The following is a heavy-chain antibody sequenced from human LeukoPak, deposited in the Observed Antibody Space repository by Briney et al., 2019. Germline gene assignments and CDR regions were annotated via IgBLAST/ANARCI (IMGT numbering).Heavy chain of an antibody. J-gene: IGHJ4*02. V-gene: IGHV7-4-1*02. D-gene: IGHD2-2*02. CDR3: ARGAPCSSTSCYTPFDY. Sequence: ASVKVSCKASGYTFTSYAMNWVRQAPGQGLEWMGWINTNTGNPTYAQGFTGRFVFSLDTSVSTAYLQISSLKAEDTAVYYCARGAPCSSTSCYTPFDYWGQGTLVTVSS. CDR1: GYTFTSYA. CDR2: INTNTGNP.